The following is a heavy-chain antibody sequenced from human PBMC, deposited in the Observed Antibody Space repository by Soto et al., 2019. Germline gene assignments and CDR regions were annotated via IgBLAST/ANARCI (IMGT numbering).Heavy chain of an antibody. Sequence: GGSLRLSCAASGFTFSNYAMSWVRQAPEKGLEWVSTISGSGDTTYYADSVKGRFTISRDNSKNTLYLHMNSLRAEDTAVYYCAKDQRGFDSVIDYWGQGTLVTVSS. J-gene: IGHJ4*02. V-gene: IGHV3-23*01. CDR3: AKDQRGFDSVIDY. CDR2: ISGSGDTT. CDR1: GFTFSNYA. D-gene: IGHD5-12*01.